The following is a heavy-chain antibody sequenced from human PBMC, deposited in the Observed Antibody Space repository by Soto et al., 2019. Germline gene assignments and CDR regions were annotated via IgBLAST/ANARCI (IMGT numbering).Heavy chain of an antibody. D-gene: IGHD3-22*01. CDR1: GGTFSSYA. CDR2: IIPIFGTA. J-gene: IGHJ2*01. CDR3: ARYGWYYYDSSGYYYNWYFDL. Sequence: QVQLVQSGAEVKKPGSSVKVSCKASGGTFSSYAISWVRQAPGQGLEWMGGIIPIFGTANYAQKFQGRVTITADKSTSIAYMELSSLRSEDTAVYYCARYGWYYYDSSGYYYNWYFDLWGRGTLVTVSS. V-gene: IGHV1-69*06.